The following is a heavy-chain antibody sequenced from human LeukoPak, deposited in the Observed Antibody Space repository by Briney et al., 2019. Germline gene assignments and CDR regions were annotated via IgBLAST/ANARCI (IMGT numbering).Heavy chain of an antibody. D-gene: IGHD1-1*01. CDR2: VVSGSSTI. J-gene: IGHJ4*02. CDR1: GFTFSSYS. CDR3: ARAGTYNFFDY. V-gene: IGHV3-48*01. Sequence: GGSLRLSCAAPGFTFSSYSMNWVRQSPGKGLEWVSYVVSGSSTIYYADSVKGRFTISRDNAKNSLYLQMNSLRAEDTAVYYCARAGTYNFFDYWGQGTLVTVSS.